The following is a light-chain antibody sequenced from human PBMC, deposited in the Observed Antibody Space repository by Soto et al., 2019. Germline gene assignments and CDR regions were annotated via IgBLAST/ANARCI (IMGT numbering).Light chain of an antibody. J-gene: IGKJ2*01. CDR3: RQSYSTPNT. CDR2: AAS. Sequence: DIQMTQSPSSLSASVGDRVTITCRASQSSSSYLNWYQQKPGKAPKLLVYAASSLQSGVPSRFSGSGSGTDFTLTISSLQPEDFATYYGRQSYSTPNTFGQGTKLEIK. CDR1: QSSSSY. V-gene: IGKV1-39*01.